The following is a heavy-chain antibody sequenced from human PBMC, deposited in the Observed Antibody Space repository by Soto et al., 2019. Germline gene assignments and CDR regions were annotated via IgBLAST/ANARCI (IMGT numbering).Heavy chain of an antibody. CDR3: ARQSRPIRRSSFDL. D-gene: IGHD1-26*01. V-gene: IGHV4-39*01. J-gene: IGHJ4*02. CDR2: IDYSGDN. Sequence: QVQLQESGPGLVKPSETLSVTCTVSGASISSSTYYWAWIRQSPGRGLEWIGTIDYSGDNYYNPSLQRRVRISAETSKNQRSRKVTSGTVTDTAVYFCARQSRPIRRSSFDLWGQGTLVIVSS. CDR1: GASISSSTYY.